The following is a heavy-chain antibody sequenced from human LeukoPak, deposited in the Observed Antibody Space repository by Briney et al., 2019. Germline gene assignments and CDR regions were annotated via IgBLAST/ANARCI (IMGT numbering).Heavy chain of an antibody. CDR2: ISYSGGST. CDR1: GFIFSSYA. CDR3: AKDRSSVGSGGFDY. J-gene: IGHJ4*02. V-gene: IGHV3-23*01. Sequence: GGSLRLSCAASGFIFSSYAMSWVRQAPGKGLEWVSAISYSGGSTYYADSVKGRFTISRDNSKNTLFLQMNSLRAEDTAVYYCAKDRSSVGSGGFDYWGQGTLVTVSS. D-gene: IGHD6-19*01.